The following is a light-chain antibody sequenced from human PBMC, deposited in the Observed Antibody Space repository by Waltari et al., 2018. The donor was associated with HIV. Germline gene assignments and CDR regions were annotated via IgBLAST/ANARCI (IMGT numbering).Light chain of an antibody. V-gene: IGLV3-10*01. CDR1: ALQKKY. Sequence: SYELTQPPSVSVSPGQTARITCSGDALQKKYAYWYQQKSGQAPVLVIYEDSKRPSGIPERFSGSSSGTMATLTISGAQVEDEADYYCYSTDSNVWVFGGGTKLTVL. J-gene: IGLJ3*02. CDR2: EDS. CDR3: YSTDSNVWV.